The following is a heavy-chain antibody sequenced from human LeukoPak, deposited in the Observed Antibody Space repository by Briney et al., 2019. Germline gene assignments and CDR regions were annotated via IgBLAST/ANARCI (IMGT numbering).Heavy chain of an antibody. CDR2: TGNTGLAK. Sequence: PGRSLRLSCAASGFTFSSYAMHWVRQAPGKGLEWVAVTGNTGLAKYFAEFAKGRFTISRDNSKNTLYLETNSLRHEDTAVYYCAREATWGNWYFDLWGRGTLVTVSS. CDR1: GFTFSSYA. D-gene: IGHD3-16*01. CDR3: AREATWGNWYFDL. J-gene: IGHJ2*01. V-gene: IGHV3-30*04.